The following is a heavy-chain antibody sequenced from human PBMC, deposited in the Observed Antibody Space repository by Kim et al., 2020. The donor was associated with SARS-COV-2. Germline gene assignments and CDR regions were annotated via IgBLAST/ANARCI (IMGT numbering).Heavy chain of an antibody. D-gene: IGHD3-22*01. CDR3: ASLRGYYYDSSGYYHPFDY. V-gene: IGHV3-11*06. J-gene: IGHJ4*02. Sequence: GRCTIARDNDKNSLYLQMNSLRAEDTAVYYCASLRGYYYDSSGYYHPFDYWGQGTLVTVSS.